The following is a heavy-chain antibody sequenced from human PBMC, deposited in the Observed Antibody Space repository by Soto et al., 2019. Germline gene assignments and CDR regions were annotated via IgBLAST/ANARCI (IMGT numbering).Heavy chain of an antibody. D-gene: IGHD6-19*01. J-gene: IGHJ4*02. Sequence: VQLVESGGGVVQPGRSLRLSCAASGFTFSSYGMHWVRQAPGKGLEWVAVISYDGSNKYYADSVKGRFTISRDNSKNTLYLQMNSLRAEDTAVYYCAKDGPLTLAVAGRFDYWGQGTLVTVSS. V-gene: IGHV3-30*18. CDR1: GFTFSSYG. CDR2: ISYDGSNK. CDR3: AKDGPLTLAVAGRFDY.